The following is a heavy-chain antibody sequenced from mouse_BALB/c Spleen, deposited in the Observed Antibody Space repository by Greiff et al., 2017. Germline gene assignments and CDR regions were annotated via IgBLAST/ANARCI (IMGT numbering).Heavy chain of an antibody. D-gene: IGHD2-1*01. V-gene: IGHV1-62-2*01. CDR3: ARHEDGGNYDPYFDV. CDR1: GYTFTEYT. J-gene: IGHJ1*01. Sequence: VKLLESGAELVKPGASVKLSCKASGYTFTEYTIHWVKQRSGQGLEWIGWFYPGSGSIKYNEKFKDKATLTADKSSSTVYMELSRLTSEDSAVYFCARHEDGGNYDPYFDVWGAGTTVTVSS. CDR2: FYPGSGSI.